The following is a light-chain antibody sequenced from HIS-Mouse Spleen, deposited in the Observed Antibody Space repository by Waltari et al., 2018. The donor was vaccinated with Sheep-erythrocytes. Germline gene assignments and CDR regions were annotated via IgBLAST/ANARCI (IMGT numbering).Light chain of an antibody. V-gene: IGLV2-11*01. CDR2: DVS. Sequence: QSALTQPRSVSGSPGQSVTISCTGTSSDVGGDTYFPWYQQHPGKAPKLMIYDVSKRPSGVPDRFSGSKSGNTASLTISGLQAEDEADYYCCSYAGSYNHVFATGTKVTVL. CDR1: SSDVGGDTY. CDR3: CSYAGSYNHV. J-gene: IGLJ1*01.